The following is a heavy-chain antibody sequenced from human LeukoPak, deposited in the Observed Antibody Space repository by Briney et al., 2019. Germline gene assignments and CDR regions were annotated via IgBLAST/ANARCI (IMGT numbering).Heavy chain of an antibody. CDR3: ARLPGYYFDY. J-gene: IGHJ4*02. V-gene: IGHV4-59*01. CDR2: IYYSGST. Sequence: SETLSLTCTVSGGSISSYYWSWIRQPPGKGLEWIGYIYYSGSTYYNPSLKSRVTISVDTSKNQFSLKLSSVTAADTAVYYCARLPGYYFDYWGQGTLVTVSS. CDR1: GGSISSYY. D-gene: IGHD2-2*01.